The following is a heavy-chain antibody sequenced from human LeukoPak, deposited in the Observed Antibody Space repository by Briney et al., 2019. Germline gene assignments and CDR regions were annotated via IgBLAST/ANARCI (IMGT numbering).Heavy chain of an antibody. D-gene: IGHD3-3*01. CDR2: ISYDGSNK. V-gene: IGHV3-30*04. CDR3: ARVPSNFWSGSYYFDY. J-gene: IGHJ4*02. Sequence: GGSLRLSCAASGFTFSSYAMHWVRQAPGKGLEWVAVISYDGSNKYYADSVKGRFTISKDNSKNTLYLQMNSLRAEDTAVYYCARVPSNFWSGSYYFDYWGQGTLVTVPS. CDR1: GFTFSSYA.